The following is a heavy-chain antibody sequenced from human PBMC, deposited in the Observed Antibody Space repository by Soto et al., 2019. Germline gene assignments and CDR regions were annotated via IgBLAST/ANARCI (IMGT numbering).Heavy chain of an antibody. D-gene: IGHD3-22*01. J-gene: IGHJ6*02. V-gene: IGHV3-33*01. CDR2: IWYDGSNK. Sequence: GGSLRLSCAASGFTFSSYGMHWVRQAPGKGLEWVAVIWYDGSNKYYADSVKGRFTISRDNSKNTLYLQMNSLRAEDTAVYYCARDREDSSGYPVGMDVWGQGTTVTVSS. CDR3: ARDREDSSGYPVGMDV. CDR1: GFTFSSYG.